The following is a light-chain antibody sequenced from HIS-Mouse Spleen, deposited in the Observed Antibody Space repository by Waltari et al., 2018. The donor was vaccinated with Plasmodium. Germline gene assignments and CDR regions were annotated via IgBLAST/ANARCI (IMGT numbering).Light chain of an antibody. V-gene: IGLV2-14*03. Sequence: QSALTQPASVSGSPGQSITISCTGTSSDVGGYNYVSWYQKHPGKAPKLMIYDVSNRPPGVSNRFSGSKSGNTASLTISGLQAEDEADYYCSSYTSSSSVVFGGGTKLTVL. CDR3: SSYTSSSSVV. CDR1: SSDVGGYNY. J-gene: IGLJ2*01. CDR2: DVS.